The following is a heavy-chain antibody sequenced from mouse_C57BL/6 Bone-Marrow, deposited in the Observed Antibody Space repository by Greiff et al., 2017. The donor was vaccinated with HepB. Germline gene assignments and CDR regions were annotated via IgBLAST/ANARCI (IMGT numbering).Heavy chain of an antibody. CDR3: ARGSYYDYDSWYFDV. CDR2: ISSGGSYT. J-gene: IGHJ1*03. D-gene: IGHD2-4*01. Sequence: EVQRVESGGDLVKPGGSLKLSCAASGFTFSSYGMSWVRQTPDKRLEWVATISSGGSYTYYPDSVKGRFTISRDNAKNTLYLQMSSLKSEDTAMYYCARGSYYDYDSWYFDVWGTGTTVTVSS. CDR1: GFTFSSYG. V-gene: IGHV5-6*01.